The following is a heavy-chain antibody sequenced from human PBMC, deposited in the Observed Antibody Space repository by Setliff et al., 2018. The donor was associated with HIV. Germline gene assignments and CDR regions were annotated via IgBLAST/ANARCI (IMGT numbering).Heavy chain of an antibody. V-gene: IGHV4-59*11. D-gene: IGHD2-21*02. Sequence: KTSETLSLTCTVSGGSMSSHYWSWIRQPPGKGLEWIGYIDHGGSTNYNPSLKSRITISVDTSKNQFSLKLSSVTAADTAVYYCARDAGGSVGDYYFDYWGQGTLVTVSS. J-gene: IGHJ4*02. CDR2: IDHGGST. CDR1: GGSMSSHY. CDR3: ARDAGGSVGDYYFDY.